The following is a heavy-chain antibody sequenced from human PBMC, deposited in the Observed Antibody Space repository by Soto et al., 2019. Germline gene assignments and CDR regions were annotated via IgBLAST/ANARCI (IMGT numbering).Heavy chain of an antibody. CDR2: FDPEDGET. V-gene: IGHV1-24*01. J-gene: IGHJ6*04. D-gene: IGHD3-10*01. CDR3: ATYPITMLRGVIYKTLDV. CDR1: GYTLTELS. Sequence: GASVKVSCKVSGYTLTELSMHWVRQAPGKGLEWMGGFDPEDGETIYAQKFQGRVTMTEDTSTDTAYMELSSLRSEDTAVYYCATYPITMLRGVIYKTLDVRGKGTTVTVSS.